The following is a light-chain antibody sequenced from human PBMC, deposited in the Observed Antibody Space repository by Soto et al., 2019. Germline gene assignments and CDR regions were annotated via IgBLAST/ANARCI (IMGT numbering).Light chain of an antibody. J-gene: IGLJ2*01. CDR1: SSNIGAGYD. Sequence: QSVLTQPPSVSGAPGQRVTISCTGSSSNIGAGYDVHWYQQLPGTAPKLLIYVNNNRPSGVPDRFSGSKSGTSASLAITGLQAEAEADYYCQSHDSSLSAVVFGGGTKLTVL. V-gene: IGLV1-40*01. CDR2: VNN. CDR3: QSHDSSLSAVV.